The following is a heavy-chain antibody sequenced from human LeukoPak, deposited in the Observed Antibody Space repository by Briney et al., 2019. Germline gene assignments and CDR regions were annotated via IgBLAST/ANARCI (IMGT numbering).Heavy chain of an antibody. CDR3: AREVYYYGSSGD. CDR2: IYYSGST. Sequence: PSETLSLTCAVSGGSISSGDYYWSWIRQPPGKGLEWIGYIYYSGSTYYNPSLKSRVTISVDTSKNQFSLKLSSVTAADTAVYYCAREVYYYGSSGDWGQGTLVTVSS. CDR1: GGSISSGDYY. J-gene: IGHJ4*02. D-gene: IGHD3-22*01. V-gene: IGHV4-30-4*01.